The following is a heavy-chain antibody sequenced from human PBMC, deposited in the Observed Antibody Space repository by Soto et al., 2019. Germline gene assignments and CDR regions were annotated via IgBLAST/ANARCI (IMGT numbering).Heavy chain of an antibody. V-gene: IGHV3-53*01. D-gene: IGHD3-22*01. Sequence: PGGSLRLSCAASGFTVSSNYMSWVRQAPGKGLEWVSVIYSGGSTYYADSVKGRFTISRDNYKNTLYLQMNSLRAEDTAVYYCAKFITMIVVVIGDAFDIWGQGTMVTVSS. CDR2: IYSGGST. CDR1: GFTVSSNY. J-gene: IGHJ3*02. CDR3: AKFITMIVVVIGDAFDI.